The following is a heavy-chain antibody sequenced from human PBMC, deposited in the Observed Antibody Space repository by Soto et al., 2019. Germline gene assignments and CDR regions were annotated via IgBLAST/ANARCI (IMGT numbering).Heavy chain of an antibody. CDR1: GYSFINYY. CDR3: VRDGPHYYDSSGYEPDY. J-gene: IGHJ4*02. D-gene: IGHD3-22*01. V-gene: IGHV1-46*01. CDR2: IIPNGGST. Sequence: QVQLVQSGAEVKKPGASVKVSCKASGYSFINYYMHWVRQAPEQGLEWMGVIIPNGGSTTYAQNFQGRVTMTRDTSTRTVYMELSCLRSEDTAVYYCVRDGPHYYDSSGYEPDYWGQGTLVTVSS.